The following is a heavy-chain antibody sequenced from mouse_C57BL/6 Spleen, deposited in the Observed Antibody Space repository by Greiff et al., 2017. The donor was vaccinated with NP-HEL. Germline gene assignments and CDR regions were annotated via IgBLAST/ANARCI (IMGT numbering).Heavy chain of an antibody. CDR1: GYAFSSSW. Sequence: QVQLKESGPELVKPGASVKISCKASGYAFSSSWMNWVKQRPGKGLEWIGRIYPGDGDTNYNGKFKGKATLTADKSSSTAYMQLSSLTSEDSAVYFCARRRDYVFDYWGQGTTLTVSS. CDR2: IYPGDGDT. J-gene: IGHJ2*01. D-gene: IGHD2-4*01. CDR3: ARRRDYVFDY. V-gene: IGHV1-82*01.